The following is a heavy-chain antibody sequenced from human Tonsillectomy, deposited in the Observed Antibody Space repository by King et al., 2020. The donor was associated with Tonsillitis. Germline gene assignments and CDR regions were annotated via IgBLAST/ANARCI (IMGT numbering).Heavy chain of an antibody. V-gene: IGHV3-33*05. CDR1: GFTFSSYA. J-gene: IGHJ4*02. D-gene: IGHD6-25*01. Sequence: QGELVESGGGVVQPGRPLRLSCAASGFTFSSYAIHWVRQAPGKGLEWVAVISSDGSRTYYTDSVQGRFTISRDNSNDMLYLQMSSLRTEDTAVYYCARERLWSSGWGLDNWGRGTLVTVSS. CDR3: ARERLWSSGWGLDN. CDR2: ISSDGSRT.